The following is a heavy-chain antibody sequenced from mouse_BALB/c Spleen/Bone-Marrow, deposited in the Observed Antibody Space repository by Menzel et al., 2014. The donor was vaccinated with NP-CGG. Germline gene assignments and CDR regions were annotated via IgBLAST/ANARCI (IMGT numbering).Heavy chain of an antibody. D-gene: IGHD2-1*01. CDR2: INPDSSTI. Sequence: EVQRVESGGGLVQPGGSLKLSCAASGFDFSSHWMSWVRQAPGKGLEWIGEINPDSSTINYTSSLKDKFIISRDNAKNTLYLQMSKVRSEDTALYYCARQGYYGKGDYWGQGTTLTVSS. V-gene: IGHV4-1*02. CDR3: ARQGYYGKGDY. CDR1: GFDFSSHW. J-gene: IGHJ2*01.